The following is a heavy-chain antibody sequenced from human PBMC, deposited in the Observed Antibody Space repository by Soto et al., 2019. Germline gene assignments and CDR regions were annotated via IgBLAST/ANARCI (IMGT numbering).Heavy chain of an antibody. Sequence: EVQLLESGGGLVQPWGSLRLSCAASGFTLTSYAMSWVRQPPGKGLEWVSAISGSGGSTYYADSVKGRFTISRDNSKHTLYLQMNSLGAEDTAVYFCATPYDSSANYRDYWGQGTLVTVSS. D-gene: IGHD3-22*01. CDR2: ISGSGGST. CDR1: GFTLTSYA. CDR3: ATPYDSSANYRDY. V-gene: IGHV3-23*01. J-gene: IGHJ4*02.